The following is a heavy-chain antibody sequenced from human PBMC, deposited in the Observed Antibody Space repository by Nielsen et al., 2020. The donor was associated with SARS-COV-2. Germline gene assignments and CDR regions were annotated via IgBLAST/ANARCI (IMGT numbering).Heavy chain of an antibody. CDR2: IYYSGST. CDR3: ARSAAVLRYFDWLPSSFDY. V-gene: IGHV4-39*01. J-gene: IGHJ4*02. D-gene: IGHD3-9*01. CDR1: GGSISSSSYY. Sequence: SETLSLTCTVSGGSISSSSYYWGWIRQPPGKGLEWIGSIYYSGSTYYNPSLKGRVTISVDTSKNQFSLKLSSVTAADTAVYYCARSAAVLRYFDWLPSSFDYWGQGTLVTVSS.